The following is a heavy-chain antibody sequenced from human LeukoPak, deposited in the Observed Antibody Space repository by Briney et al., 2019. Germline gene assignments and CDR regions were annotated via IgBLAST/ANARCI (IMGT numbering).Heavy chain of an antibody. V-gene: IGHV4-59*01. CDR3: ARAMVGASAGTYYFDF. Sequence: SETLSLTCTVSGGSISSYYWSWIWQPPGKGLERVWYIYYSGSTNYNPSLKSRVTISVVTSKTQFSLKLSSVTAADTAVYYCARAMVGASAGTYYFDFWGQGTLVTVSS. D-gene: IGHD2-8*01. CDR1: GGSISSYY. CDR2: IYYSGST. J-gene: IGHJ4*02.